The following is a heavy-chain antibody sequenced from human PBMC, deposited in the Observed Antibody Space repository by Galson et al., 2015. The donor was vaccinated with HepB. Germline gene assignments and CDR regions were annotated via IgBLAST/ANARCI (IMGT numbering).Heavy chain of an antibody. J-gene: IGHJ4*02. D-gene: IGHD1-26*01. CDR3: AKSFYGGSYYFDS. CDR1: EFTFASSG. V-gene: IGHV3-23*01. CDR2: ISAGGGET. Sequence: SLRLSCAASEFTFASSGMSWVRQAPGKGLEWVSLISAGGGETRYADSVKGRFTVSRDNSKNTLYLQMNSLRAEDTAIYYCAKSFYGGSYYFDSWGRGTLVTVSS.